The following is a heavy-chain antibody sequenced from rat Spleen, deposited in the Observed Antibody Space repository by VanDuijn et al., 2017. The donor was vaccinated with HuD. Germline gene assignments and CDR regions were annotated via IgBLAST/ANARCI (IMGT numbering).Heavy chain of an antibody. CDR3: ARHRYKRTVAAVDY. V-gene: IGHV5S11*01. CDR2: ISTGGGNT. D-gene: IGHD1-8*01. CDR1: GLTFSDYY. J-gene: IGHJ2*01. Sequence: EVQLVESGGDLVQPGRSLKLSCAASGLTFSDYYMDWVRQAPTKGLEWVASISTGGGNTYYRDSVKGRFTISRDNAKSTLFLQMDSLRSEETATYFCARHRYKRTVAAVDYWGHGVMVTVSS.